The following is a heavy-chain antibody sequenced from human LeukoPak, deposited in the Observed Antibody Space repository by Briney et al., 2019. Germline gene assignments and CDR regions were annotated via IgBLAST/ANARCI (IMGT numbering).Heavy chain of an antibody. Sequence: GASVKVSCKASGYTFTSYGISWVRQAPGQGLEWMGWISAYNGNTNYAQKLQGRVTMTTDTSTSTAYMELRSLRSDDTAVYYCARGSGSHYDRSRPHYWGQGTLVTVSS. CDR3: ARGSGSHYDRSRPHY. V-gene: IGHV1-18*01. CDR1: GYTFTSYG. CDR2: ISAYNGNT. D-gene: IGHD1-26*01. J-gene: IGHJ4*02.